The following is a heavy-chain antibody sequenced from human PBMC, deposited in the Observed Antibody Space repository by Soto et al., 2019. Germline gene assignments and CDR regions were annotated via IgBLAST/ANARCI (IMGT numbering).Heavy chain of an antibody. CDR1: GGSFSGYY. J-gene: IGHJ4*02. D-gene: IGHD6-25*01. V-gene: IGHV4-34*01. CDR3: ASYNSSARYYFDY. CDR2: INHSGST. Sequence: SETLSLTCAVYGGSFSGYYWSWIRQPPGKGLEWIGEINHSGSTNYNPSLKSRVTIPVDTSKNQFSLKLSSVTAADTAVYYCASYNSSARYYFDYWGQGTLVTVSS.